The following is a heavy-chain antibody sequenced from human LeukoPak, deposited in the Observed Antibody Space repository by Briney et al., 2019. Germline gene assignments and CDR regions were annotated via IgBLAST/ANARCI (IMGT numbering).Heavy chain of an antibody. D-gene: IGHD2-2*01. Sequence: PGGSLRLSCAASGFTFSSYAMSWVRQAPGKGLEWVSAISGSGGSTYYADSVKGRFTISRDNSKNTLYLQMNSLRAEDTAVYYCAKGRRLCSSTSCFAPAFNWGQGTLVTVSS. V-gene: IGHV3-23*01. CDR3: AKGRRLCSSTSCFAPAFN. J-gene: IGHJ4*02. CDR2: ISGSGGST. CDR1: GFTFSSYA.